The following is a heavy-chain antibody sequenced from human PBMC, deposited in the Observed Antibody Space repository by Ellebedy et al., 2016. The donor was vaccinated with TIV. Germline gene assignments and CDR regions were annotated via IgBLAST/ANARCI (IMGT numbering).Heavy chain of an antibody. V-gene: IGHV3-7*01. D-gene: IGHD4-17*01. CDR3: ARRGSYGDYAVQINNWFDS. J-gene: IGHJ5*01. CDR1: GFSFRSYW. Sequence: GESLKISCAASGFSFRSYWMAWVRQATGKGLEWVANIYQDGSQRYYVDSVKGRFTISRDNAKNSLYLQINSLRLDDTAVYYCARRGSYGDYAVQINNWFDSWGPGTLVTVSS. CDR2: IYQDGSQR.